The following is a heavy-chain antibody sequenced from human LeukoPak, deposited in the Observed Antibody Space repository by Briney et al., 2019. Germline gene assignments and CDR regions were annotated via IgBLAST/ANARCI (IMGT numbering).Heavy chain of an antibody. J-gene: IGHJ4*02. V-gene: IGHV3-64*01. CDR3: ARGVNYYDSSGYLFDY. CDR1: GFTFSTYA. D-gene: IGHD3-22*01. CDR2: TVSNGDST. Sequence: GRSLRPSCAAAGFTFSTYAMDWDRQAPGKGLEYVSTTVSNGDSTYYANSVKGRLTISRHNSRTTLYLQMGSLRVEDMAVYYCARGVNYYDSSGYLFDYWGQGILVTVSS.